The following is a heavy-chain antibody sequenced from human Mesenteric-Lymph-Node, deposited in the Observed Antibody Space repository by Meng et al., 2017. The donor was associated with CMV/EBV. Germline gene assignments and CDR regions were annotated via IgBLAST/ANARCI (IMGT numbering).Heavy chain of an antibody. CDR3: ARGGYYGSGSYIDY. CDR2: INTNTGNP. D-gene: IGHD3-10*01. V-gene: IGHV7-4-1*02. CDR1: GYTFTSYA. J-gene: IGHJ4*02. Sequence: KASGYTFTSYAMNWVRQAPGQGLEWMGWINTNTGNPTYAQGFTGRFVFSLDTSVSAAYLQISSLKAEDTAVYYCARGGYYGSGSYIDYWGQGTLVTVSS.